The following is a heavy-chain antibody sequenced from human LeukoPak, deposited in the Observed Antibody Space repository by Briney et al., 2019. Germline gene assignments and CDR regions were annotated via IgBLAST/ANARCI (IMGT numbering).Heavy chain of an antibody. V-gene: IGHV3-53*01. J-gene: IGHJ4*02. Sequence: PGGSLSLSFAASGFTVSSNYMSWVRQAPGKGLEWVSVIYSGGSTYYADSVKGRFTISRDNSKNTLYLQMNSLRPEDTAVYYCAKGYNYAYEYWGQGTLVTVSS. CDR1: GFTVSSNY. CDR2: IYSGGST. CDR3: AKGYNYAYEY. D-gene: IGHD5-18*01.